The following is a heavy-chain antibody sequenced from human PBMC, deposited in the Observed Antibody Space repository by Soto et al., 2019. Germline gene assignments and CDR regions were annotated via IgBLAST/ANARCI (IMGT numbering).Heavy chain of an antibody. CDR2: IYYSGST. CDR1: GGSISSYY. D-gene: IGHD2-15*01. CDR3: ARGRYCSGGSCYPLSENWFDP. Sequence: TSESLCLTCTVAGGSISSYYWSWIRQPPGKGLEWLGYIYYSGSTNYNPSLKSRVTISVDTSKNQFSLKLSSVTAADTAVYYCARGRYCSGGSCYPLSENWFDPWGQGTLVTVSS. V-gene: IGHV4-59*01. J-gene: IGHJ5*02.